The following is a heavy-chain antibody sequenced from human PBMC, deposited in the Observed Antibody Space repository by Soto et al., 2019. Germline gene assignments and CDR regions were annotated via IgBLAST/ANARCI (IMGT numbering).Heavy chain of an antibody. CDR1: EFSFRSYW. V-gene: IGHV3-74*01. D-gene: IGHD6-13*01. Sequence: EVQLVESGGGLVQPGGSLRLSCAASEFSFRSYWMHWVRQAPGKGLEWVSRINSDGTTTTYADSVKGRFIISRDNAKNTLYLQINSLRAEDTAVYYCARVRVSSYNLFDPWGQGTLVTVSS. CDR3: ARVRVSSYNLFDP. CDR2: INSDGTTT. J-gene: IGHJ5*02.